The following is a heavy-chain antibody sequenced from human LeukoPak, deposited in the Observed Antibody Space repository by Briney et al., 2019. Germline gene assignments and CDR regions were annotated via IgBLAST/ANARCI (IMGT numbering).Heavy chain of an antibody. CDR1: GYTFTSYG. J-gene: IGHJ6*02. CDR2: ISAYNGNT. D-gene: IGHD3-3*01. Sequence: ASVKVSCKASGYTFTSYGISWVRQAPGQGLGWMGWISAYNGNTNYAQKLQGRVTMTTDTSTSTAYMELRSLRSDDTAVYYCARDLIELRFLEWGYYYYGMDVWGQGTTVTVSS. V-gene: IGHV1-18*01. CDR3: ARDLIELRFLEWGYYYYGMDV.